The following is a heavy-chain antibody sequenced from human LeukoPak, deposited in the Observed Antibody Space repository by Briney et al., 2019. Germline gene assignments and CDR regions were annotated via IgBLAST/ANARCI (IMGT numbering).Heavy chain of an antibody. V-gene: IGHV1-2*02. CDR3: AREGVVPAASDGGFDY. D-gene: IGHD2-2*01. CDR2: INPNSGGT. Sequence: ASVKVSCKTSGYTFTGYYIHWVRQAPGQGLEWTGWINPNSGGTNYAQKFQGRVTMTRDTSISTAYMELSRLRSDDTAVYYCAREGVVPAASDGGFDYWGQGTLVTVSS. J-gene: IGHJ4*02. CDR1: GYTFTGYY.